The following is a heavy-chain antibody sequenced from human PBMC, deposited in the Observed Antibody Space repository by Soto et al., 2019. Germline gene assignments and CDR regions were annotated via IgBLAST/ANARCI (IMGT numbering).Heavy chain of an antibody. CDR1: GFILSNYG. CDR2: ISYDGSNQ. CDR3: AKDQASGQGSFDS. Sequence: GGSLRLSCTASGFILSNYGMHWVRQAPDKGLEWVALISYDGSNQYYADSVKGRFTISRDNSKNTLFLQMNSLRADDTAVYYCAKDQASGQGSFDSWGQGTLVTVSS. J-gene: IGHJ4*02. V-gene: IGHV3-30*18.